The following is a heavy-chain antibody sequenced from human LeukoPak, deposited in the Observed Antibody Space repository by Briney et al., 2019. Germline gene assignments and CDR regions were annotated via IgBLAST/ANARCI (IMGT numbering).Heavy chain of an antibody. D-gene: IGHD6-19*01. CDR3: ARDSSGWYWTWFDP. CDR2: MNPNGGNT. V-gene: IGHV1-8*01. J-gene: IGHJ5*02. CDR1: GYTFTSYD. Sequence: GASVKVSCKASGYTFTSYDINWVRQATGQGLEWMGWMNPNGGNTGYAQKFQGRVTMTRNTSISTAYMELSSLRSEDTAVYYCARDSSGWYWTWFDPWGQGTLVTVSS.